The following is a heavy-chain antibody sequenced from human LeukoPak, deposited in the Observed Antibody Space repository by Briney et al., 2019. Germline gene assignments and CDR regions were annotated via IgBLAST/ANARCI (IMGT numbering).Heavy chain of an antibody. CDR3: ARGRSITILRGVAISDGFDI. D-gene: IGHD3-10*01. V-gene: IGHV3-21*06. Sequence: PGGSLRLSCAASGFTFSTYSMNWVRQAPGKGLEWVSSIATSSVYIYYAGSLKGRFTISRDNAKNSLYLHMNSLRPDDTAVYYCARGRSITILRGVAISDGFDIWGQGTKVTVS. J-gene: IGHJ3*02. CDR2: IATSSVYI. CDR1: GFTFSTYS.